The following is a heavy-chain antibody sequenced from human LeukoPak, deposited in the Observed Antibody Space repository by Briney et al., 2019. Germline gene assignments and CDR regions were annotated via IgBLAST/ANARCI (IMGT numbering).Heavy chain of an antibody. CDR2: IWYDGRNK. CDR3: ARGKPSSGYHHDY. J-gene: IGHJ4*02. CDR1: GFTFSNYG. D-gene: IGHD3-22*01. Sequence: GRSLRLSCAASGFTFSNYGMHWVRQAPGKGLEWVAVIWYDGRNKYYRDSVKGRFTISRDNSENTLYLHMNSLRSEDTAVYYCARGKPSSGYHHDYWGQGTLVTVSS. V-gene: IGHV3-33*01.